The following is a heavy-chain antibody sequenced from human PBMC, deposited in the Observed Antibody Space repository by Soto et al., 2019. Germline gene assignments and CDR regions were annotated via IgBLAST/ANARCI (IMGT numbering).Heavy chain of an antibody. CDR3: ARSTNDYGDRH. J-gene: IGHJ4*02. CDR2: MKPNSGNT. CDR1: GYTFTSSD. D-gene: IGHD4-17*01. V-gene: IGHV1-8*01. Sequence: QVQLVQSGAEVKKPGASVKVSCKASGYTFTSSDINWVRQATGQVLEWMGWMKPNSGNTGYAQKFQGRVTMTRNTSISTVYMELSSLRSEDTAVYYCARSTNDYGDRHWGQGTLVTVSS.